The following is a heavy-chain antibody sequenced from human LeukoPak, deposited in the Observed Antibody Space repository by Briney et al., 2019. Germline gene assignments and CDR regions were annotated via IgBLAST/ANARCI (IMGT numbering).Heavy chain of an antibody. CDR1: GYSFTSYW. Sequence: GSLKISCKGSGYSFTSYWIGWVRQMPGKGLEWMGIICPGDSDTRYSPSFQGQVTISADKSISTAYLQWSSLKASDTAMYYCARLGYSYGPWGYYYYGMDVWGQGTTVTVSS. V-gene: IGHV5-51*01. CDR3: ARLGYSYGPWGYYYYGMDV. D-gene: IGHD5-18*01. CDR2: ICPGDSDT. J-gene: IGHJ6*02.